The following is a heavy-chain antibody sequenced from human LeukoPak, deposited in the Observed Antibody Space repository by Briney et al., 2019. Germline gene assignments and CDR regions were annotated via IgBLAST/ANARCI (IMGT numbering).Heavy chain of an antibody. CDR3: AKAPPSSRTPFDY. CDR2: ISGSGGST. CDR1: GFIFSAYA. V-gene: IGHV3-23*01. D-gene: IGHD1-14*01. J-gene: IGHJ4*02. Sequence: PGGSLRLSCAASGFIFSAYAMSWVRQAPGKGLEWVSVISGSGGSTYYADSVKGRFTISRDNSKNTLYLQMNSLRAEDTAVYYCAKAPPSSRTPFDYWGQGTLVTVSS.